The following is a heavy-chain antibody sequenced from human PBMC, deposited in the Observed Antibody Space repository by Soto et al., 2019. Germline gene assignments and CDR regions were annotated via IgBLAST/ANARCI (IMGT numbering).Heavy chain of an antibody. CDR2: ISAYNGNT. Sequence: ASVKVSCKASGYTFTSYGISWVRQAPGQGLEWMGWISAYNGNTNYAQKLQGRVTMTTDTSTSTAYMELRSLRSDDTAVYYCARVLIEYCSSTSCYTGRYCFDYWGQGTLVTVSS. J-gene: IGHJ4*02. CDR3: ARVLIEYCSSTSCYTGRYCFDY. CDR1: GYTFTSYG. V-gene: IGHV1-18*04. D-gene: IGHD2-2*02.